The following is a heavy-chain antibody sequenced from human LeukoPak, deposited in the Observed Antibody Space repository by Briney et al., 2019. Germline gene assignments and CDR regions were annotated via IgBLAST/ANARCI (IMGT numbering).Heavy chain of an antibody. CDR1: GFTFSDSY. D-gene: IGHD5-24*01. Sequence: GGSLRLSCAASGFTFSDSYMTWVRQAPGKGVEWVAYISGSGHDINYSESAKGRFTISRDNAKNSLYLQMSSLRAEDTAVYYCAKGRDGYNPTFDYWGQGTLVTVSS. J-gene: IGHJ4*02. V-gene: IGHV3-11*04. CDR2: ISGSGHDI. CDR3: AKGRDGYNPTFDY.